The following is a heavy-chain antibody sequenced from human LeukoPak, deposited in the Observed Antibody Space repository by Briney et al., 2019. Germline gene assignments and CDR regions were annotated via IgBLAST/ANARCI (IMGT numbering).Heavy chain of an antibody. Sequence: GGSLRLSCAASGFTFSSYAMSWVRQAPRKGLEWVSAITGSGGNTYYADSVKGRFTISRDNSKNTLYLQMNSLRAEDTAVYYCAKDKGKGQQLVPYDYWGQGTLVTVSS. CDR3: AKDKGKGQQLVPYDY. J-gene: IGHJ4*02. V-gene: IGHV3-23*01. CDR2: ITGSGGNT. CDR1: GFTFSSYA. D-gene: IGHD6-13*01.